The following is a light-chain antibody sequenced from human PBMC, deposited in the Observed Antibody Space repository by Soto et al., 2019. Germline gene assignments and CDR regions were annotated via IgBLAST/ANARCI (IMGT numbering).Light chain of an antibody. CDR2: EVS. J-gene: IGLJ2*01. CDR3: SSYVTGNSLI. CDR1: SRDVGGHDY. Sequence: QSALTQPPSASGSPGQSVTISCTGTSRDVGGHDYVSWYQQHPGQAPKLIIYEVSKRPSGVPDRFSGSQSGNTASLTVSGLQAEDEADYYCSSYVTGNSLIFGGGTKLTVL. V-gene: IGLV2-8*01.